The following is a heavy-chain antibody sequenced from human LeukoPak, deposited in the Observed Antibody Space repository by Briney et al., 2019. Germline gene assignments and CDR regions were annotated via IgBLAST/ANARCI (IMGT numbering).Heavy chain of an antibody. CDR2: ISSSSSYI. CDR3: ARDRISGYFDY. J-gene: IGHJ4*02. V-gene: IGHV3-21*01. Sequence: GGSLRLSCAVSGFTFSSYSMNWVRQAPGKGLEWVSSISSSSSYIYYADSVKGRFTISRDNAKNSLYLQMNSLRAEDTAVYYCARDRISGYFDYWGQGTLVTVSS. CDR1: GFTFSSYS. D-gene: IGHD2-15*01.